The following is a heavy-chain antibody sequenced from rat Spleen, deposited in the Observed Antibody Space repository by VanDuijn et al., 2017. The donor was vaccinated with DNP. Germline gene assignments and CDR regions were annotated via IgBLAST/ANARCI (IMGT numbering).Heavy chain of an antibody. D-gene: IGHD1-4*01. CDR2: ISYDGSST. Sequence: EVQLVESGGGLVQPGRSLKLSCTASGFIFSDHNMAWVRQAPKKGLEWVATISYDGSSTYYRDSVKGRFIISRNNAKSTLYLKMDSLRSDDTATYYCAGRPPPTRGPFDYWGQGIMVTVSS. CDR1: GFIFSDHN. J-gene: IGHJ2*01. CDR3: AGRPPPTRGPFDY. V-gene: IGHV5-7*01.